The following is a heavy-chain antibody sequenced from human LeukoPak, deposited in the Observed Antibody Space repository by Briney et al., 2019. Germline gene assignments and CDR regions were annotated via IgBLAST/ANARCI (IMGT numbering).Heavy chain of an antibody. CDR2: INHSGST. D-gene: IGHD6-19*01. CDR1: GGSFSGYY. Sequence: SETLSLTCAVYGGSFSGYYWSWVRQPPGKGLEWIGEINHSGSTNYNPSLKSRVTISVDTSKNQFSLKLSSVTAADTAVYYCARARIAVAGMYFQHWGQGTLVTVSS. CDR3: ARARIAVAGMYFQH. J-gene: IGHJ1*01. V-gene: IGHV4-34*01.